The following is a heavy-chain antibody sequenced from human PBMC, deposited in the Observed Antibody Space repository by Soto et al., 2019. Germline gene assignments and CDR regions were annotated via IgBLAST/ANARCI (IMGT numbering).Heavy chain of an antibody. D-gene: IGHD1-26*01. CDR1: GGSISSYY. Sequence: QVQLQESGPGLVKPWETLSLTCTVSGGSISSYYWSWIRQPPGKGLEWIGYIYYSGSTNYNPSLESRVTISVDTSKNQCSLKLSSVTAADTAVYYCARAWGFYVDFWGRGILVTVSS. V-gene: IGHV4-59*01. CDR2: IYYSGST. CDR3: ARAWGFYVDF. J-gene: IGHJ4*02.